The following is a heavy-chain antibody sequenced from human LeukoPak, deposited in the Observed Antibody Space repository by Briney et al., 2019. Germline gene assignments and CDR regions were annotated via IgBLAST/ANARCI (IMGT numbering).Heavy chain of an antibody. V-gene: IGHV3-72*01. CDR1: GFTFSDHY. Sequence: GGSLRLSCAASGFTFSDHYMDWVRQAPGKGLEWVGRTRNKANSYTTGYAASVKGRFTISRDDSKNSLYLQMNSLKTEDTAVYYCARGPSGYYYDSSGRNYYFDYWGQGTLVTVSS. D-gene: IGHD3-22*01. J-gene: IGHJ4*02. CDR3: ARGPSGYYYDSSGRNYYFDY. CDR2: TRNKANSYTT.